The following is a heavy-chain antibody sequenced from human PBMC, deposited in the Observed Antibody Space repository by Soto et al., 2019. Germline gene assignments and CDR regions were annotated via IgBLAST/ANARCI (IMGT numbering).Heavy chain of an antibody. CDR2: ISTDNGNT. Sequence: GASVKVPCKASGYTFTNSGVSWVRQAPGQGLEWMGWISTDNGNTNSAQKFQGRLTMTTDTSTTAYMELRSLTFDDTAVYYCARGPQSRDWRGMRFDPWGQGTRVT. CDR1: GYTFTNSG. V-gene: IGHV1-18*01. CDR3: ARGPQSRDWRGMRFDP. D-gene: IGHD6-19*01. J-gene: IGHJ5*02.